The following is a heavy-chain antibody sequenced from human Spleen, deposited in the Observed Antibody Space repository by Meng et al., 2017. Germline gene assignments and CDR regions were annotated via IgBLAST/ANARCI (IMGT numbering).Heavy chain of an antibody. V-gene: IGHV1-69*04. CDR1: GGTFSSYT. CDR3: ARDRLEYSYGNFYYYYGMDV. J-gene: IGHJ6*02. D-gene: IGHD5-18*01. Sequence: SVKVSCKASGGTFSSYTISWVRQAPGQGLEWMGRIIPILGIANYAQKFQGRVTITADKSTSTAYMELSSLRSEDTAVYYCARDRLEYSYGNFYYYYGMDVWGQGTTVTVSS. CDR2: IIPILGIA.